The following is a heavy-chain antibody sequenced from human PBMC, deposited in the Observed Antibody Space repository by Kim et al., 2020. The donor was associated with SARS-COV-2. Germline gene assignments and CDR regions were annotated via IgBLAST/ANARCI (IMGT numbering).Heavy chain of an antibody. V-gene: IGHV3-30*04. Sequence: GGSLRLSCVASGFTFSSYAMHWVRQTPGKGLEWVAVISYAGNDRYSADSVKGRFTISRDNSKNTLFLQMNSLTPEDTAVYYCARDGGFGSGSPPLYYSGMDVWGQGTTVTVSS. D-gene: IGHD3-10*01. CDR3: ARDGGFGSGSPPLYYSGMDV. J-gene: IGHJ6*02. CDR1: GFTFSSYA. CDR2: ISYAGNDR.